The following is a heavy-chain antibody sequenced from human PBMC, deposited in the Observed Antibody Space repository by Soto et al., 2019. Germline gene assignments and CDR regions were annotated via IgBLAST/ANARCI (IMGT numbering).Heavy chain of an antibody. J-gene: IGHJ4*02. Sequence: SETLSVTCTVSGGSISGYYWSWIRQAPGKGLEWIGYTSYSGSPNYDPSLKSRVTISVDTSQNQFSLKLTSVTAADTAVYYCARAGRSSSKEVFDYWGQGTLVIVSS. CDR2: TSYSGSP. CDR1: GGSISGYY. D-gene: IGHD6-6*01. V-gene: IGHV4-59*01. CDR3: ARAGRSSSKEVFDY.